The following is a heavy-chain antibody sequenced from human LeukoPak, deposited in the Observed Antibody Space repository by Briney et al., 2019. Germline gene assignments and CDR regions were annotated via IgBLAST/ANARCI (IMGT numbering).Heavy chain of an antibody. Sequence: SGGSLRLSCAASGSTFSSYSMNWVRQAPGKGLEWVSSISSSSSYIYYADSVKGRFTISRDNAKNSLYLQMNSLRAEDTAVYYCAKGSGGRNWGQGTLVTVSS. J-gene: IGHJ4*02. D-gene: IGHD2-15*01. V-gene: IGHV3-21*01. CDR1: GSTFSSYS. CDR3: AKGSGGRN. CDR2: ISSSSSYI.